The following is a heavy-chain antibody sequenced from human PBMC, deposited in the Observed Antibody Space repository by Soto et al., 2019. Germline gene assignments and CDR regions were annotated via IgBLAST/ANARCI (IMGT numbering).Heavy chain of an antibody. V-gene: IGHV3-30*18. D-gene: IGHD6-13*01. CDR3: AKDQARAASHGID. CDR1: GFTFNNYG. Sequence: ESGGGVVQPGRSLRLSCAASGFTFNNYGIHWARQAPGKGLEWVAAISNDGSDKYYADSVKGRLTISRDNSKNTVFLQMSSLRAEDTAVYYCAKDQARAASHGIDWGQGTMVTVSS. J-gene: IGHJ3*01. CDR2: ISNDGSDK.